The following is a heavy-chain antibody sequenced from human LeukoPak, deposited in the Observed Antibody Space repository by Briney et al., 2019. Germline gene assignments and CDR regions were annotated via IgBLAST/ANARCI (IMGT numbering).Heavy chain of an antibody. Sequence: SETLSLTCGVSGYSITTGFYWGWIRQPPGKGLEWIGSIYHSGNTYYNSSLKSRVTISVDTSKNQFSLKLRSVTATDTAVFYCARSDRITILGVPHPGHFDFWGQGILVTVSS. V-gene: IGHV4-38-2*01. CDR2: IYHSGNT. CDR1: GYSITTGFY. J-gene: IGHJ4*02. D-gene: IGHD3-3*01. CDR3: ARSDRITILGVPHPGHFDF.